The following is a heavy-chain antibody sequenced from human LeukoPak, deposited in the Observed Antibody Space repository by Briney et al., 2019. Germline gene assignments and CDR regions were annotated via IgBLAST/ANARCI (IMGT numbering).Heavy chain of an antibody. D-gene: IGHD4-23*01. J-gene: IGHJ4*02. Sequence: ASVKVSCKASGYTFTNYGISWVRQAPGQGLEWMGWISAYNGNTNYAQKLQGRVTMTTDTSTSTAYMELSSLRSEDTAVYYCAIDYGGNPPGDYWGQGTLVTVSS. V-gene: IGHV1-18*01. CDR2: ISAYNGNT. CDR1: GYTFTNYG. CDR3: AIDYGGNPPGDY.